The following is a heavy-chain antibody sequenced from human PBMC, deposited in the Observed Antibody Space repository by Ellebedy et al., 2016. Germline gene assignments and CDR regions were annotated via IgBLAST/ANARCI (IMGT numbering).Heavy chain of an antibody. Sequence: ESLKISCAASGFTFSSSSMNWIRQPPGKGLEWIGEIIQSGIMNYSPSLKSRVTISVDKSKNQFSLRLSSVTAADTAVYFCARGIYGSGSVDYWGQGTLVTVSS. D-gene: IGHD3-10*01. J-gene: IGHJ4*02. CDR1: GFTFSSSS. V-gene: IGHV4-34*01. CDR3: ARGIYGSGSVDY. CDR2: IIQSGIM.